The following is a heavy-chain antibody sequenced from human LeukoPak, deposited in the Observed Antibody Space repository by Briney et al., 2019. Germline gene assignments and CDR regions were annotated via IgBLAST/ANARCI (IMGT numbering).Heavy chain of an antibody. CDR3: AKTYYYDSSGYFYAFDI. Sequence: PGGFLRLSCAASGFTFSSYAMRWDRQAPGKGLEWVSAISGSGGSTYYADSVKGRFTISRDNSKNTLYLQMNSLRAEDTAVYYCAKTYYYDSSGYFYAFDIWGQGTMVTVSS. CDR1: GFTFSSYA. CDR2: ISGSGGST. J-gene: IGHJ3*02. V-gene: IGHV3-23*01. D-gene: IGHD3-22*01.